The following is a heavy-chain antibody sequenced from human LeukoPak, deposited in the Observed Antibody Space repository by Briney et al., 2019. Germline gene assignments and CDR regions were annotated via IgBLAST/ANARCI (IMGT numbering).Heavy chain of an antibody. CDR2: VHYTGSA. Sequence: SETLSPTCTVSGGSISSYYWTWVRQTPGKGLEGIGYVHYTGSAHYNPSLKSRVTMSIDTSKNQFSLRMTSVTAAGTAFYDCARVNDVYLGEHYHYYMDVWGKGTTVTVSS. J-gene: IGHJ6*03. D-gene: IGHD3-3*01. CDR1: GGSISSYY. CDR3: ARVNDVYLGEHYHYYMDV. V-gene: IGHV4-59*01.